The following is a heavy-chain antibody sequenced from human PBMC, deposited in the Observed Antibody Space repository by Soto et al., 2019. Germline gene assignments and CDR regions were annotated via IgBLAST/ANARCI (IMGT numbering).Heavy chain of an antibody. Sequence: EVQLLESGGGLVQPGGSLRLSCAAFGFTFSSYAMSWVRQAPGKGLEWVSAISGSGGSTYYADSVKGRFTISRDNSKNTLYLQMNSLRAEDTAVYYCAKVYDYGDYGLYFQHWGQGTLVTVSS. CDR2: ISGSGGST. V-gene: IGHV3-23*01. CDR1: GFTFSSYA. CDR3: AKVYDYGDYGLYFQH. D-gene: IGHD4-17*01. J-gene: IGHJ1*01.